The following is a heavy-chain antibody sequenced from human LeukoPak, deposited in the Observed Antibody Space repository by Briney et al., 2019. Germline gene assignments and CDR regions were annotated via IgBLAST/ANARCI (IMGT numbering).Heavy chain of an antibody. V-gene: IGHV3-48*04. CDR2: IGGSTNMI. CDR3: AQRGGLFDH. CDR1: GFSFSSFS. Sequence: GGSLRLPCVASGFSFSSFSMNWVRQAPGKGPEWISYIGGSTNMIYCSDDVKGRFTISRDNAKNSLYLQMNSLKTEDTAVYYCAQRGGLFDHWGQGTLVTVSS. J-gene: IGHJ4*02.